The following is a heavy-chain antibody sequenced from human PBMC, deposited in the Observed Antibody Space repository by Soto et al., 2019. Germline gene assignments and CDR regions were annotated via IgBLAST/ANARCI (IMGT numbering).Heavy chain of an antibody. CDR3: ARPTRDGYGPEAYYFDS. V-gene: IGHV1-69*02. CDR2: IIPILGIA. D-gene: IGHD5-12*01. CDR1: AGTFSSYT. Sequence: SSVKVSCKACAGTFSSYTISWVRQAPGQGLEWMGRIIPILGIANYAQKFQGRVTITADKSTTAYLQWSSLKASDTAIYYCARPTRDGYGPEAYYFDSWGQGTLVTVSS. J-gene: IGHJ4*02.